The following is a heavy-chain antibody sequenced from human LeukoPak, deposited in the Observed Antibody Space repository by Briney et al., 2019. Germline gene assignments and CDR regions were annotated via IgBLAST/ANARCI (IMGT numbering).Heavy chain of an antibody. CDR2: TDGNNK. V-gene: IGHV3-30*14. CDR3: AKDLIAGSPDYFDH. CDR1: GFAFTTYA. Sequence: PGGSLRLSCVASGFAFTTYAVHWVRQAPGKGLEWVAVTDGNNKFYADSVMGRFTTSSDKSTNTLYLQMNSLRPEDTAVYYCAKDLIAGSPDYFDHWGQGTLVTVSS. D-gene: IGHD1-14*01. J-gene: IGHJ4*02.